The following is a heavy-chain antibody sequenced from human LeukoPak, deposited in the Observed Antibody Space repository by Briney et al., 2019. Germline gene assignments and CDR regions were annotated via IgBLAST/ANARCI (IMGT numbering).Heavy chain of an antibody. CDR3: ARHRGGFDL. J-gene: IGHJ3*01. CDR1: GGAISSGSYY. V-gene: IGHV4-61*02. D-gene: IGHD2-15*01. CDR2: IYTSGTT. Sequence: SETLSLTCTVSGGAISSGSYYWNWIRQSAGKGLEWIGRIYTSGTTNSNPSLKSRVTISVDTSKIHFSLKLSSVTAADTAAYYCARHRGGFDLWGQGTMVTVSS.